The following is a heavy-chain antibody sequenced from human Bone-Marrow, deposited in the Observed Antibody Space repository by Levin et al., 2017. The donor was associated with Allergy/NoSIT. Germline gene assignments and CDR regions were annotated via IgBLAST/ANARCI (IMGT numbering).Heavy chain of an antibody. CDR2: IHYSGGT. CDR3: ARVNAVVRYFGTLDV. V-gene: IGHV4-59*01. J-gene: IGHJ6*02. D-gene: IGHD3-9*01. Sequence: SCAVSGVSISSYHWSWVRQPPGKGLEWIGYIHYSGGTNYSPSLKSRVTISVDTSKNQFSLNLTSVTAADTAVYYCARVNAVVRYFGTLDVWGQGTTVTVSS. CDR1: GVSISSYH.